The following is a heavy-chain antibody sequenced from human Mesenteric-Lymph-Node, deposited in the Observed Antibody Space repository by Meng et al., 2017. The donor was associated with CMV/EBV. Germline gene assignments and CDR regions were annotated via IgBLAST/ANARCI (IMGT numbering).Heavy chain of an antibody. J-gene: IGHJ4*02. D-gene: IGHD6-13*01. Sequence: GESLKISCAASGFTFSSYAMSWVRQAPGKGLEWVSAISGSGGSTYYADSVKGRFTISRDNSKNTLYLQMNRLRAEDTAVYYCAKVDSGSWYRGFFDYWGQGTLVTVSS. CDR1: GFTFSSYA. CDR3: AKVDSGSWYRGFFDY. CDR2: ISGSGGST. V-gene: IGHV3-23*01.